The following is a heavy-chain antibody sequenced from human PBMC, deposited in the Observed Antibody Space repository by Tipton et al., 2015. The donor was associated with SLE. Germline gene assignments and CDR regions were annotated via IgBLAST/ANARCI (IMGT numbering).Heavy chain of an antibody. V-gene: IGHV4-31*03. Sequence: TLSLTCNVSGGSISSGGYYWSWIRQHPGKGLEWIGYTYYSGSTYYNPSLKSRVTISVDTSKNQFSLKLSSVTAADTAVYYCARAWRGWGYFDYWGQGTLVTVSS. CDR3: ARAWRGWGYFDY. J-gene: IGHJ4*02. D-gene: IGHD3-16*01. CDR2: TYYSGST. CDR1: GGSISSGGYY.